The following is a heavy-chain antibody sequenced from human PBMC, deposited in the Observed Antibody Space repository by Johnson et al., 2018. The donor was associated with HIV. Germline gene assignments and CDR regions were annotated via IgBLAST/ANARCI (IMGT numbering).Heavy chain of an antibody. CDR3: ATPIVVVIANPRAFDI. V-gene: IGHV3-23*04. J-gene: IGHJ3*02. Sequence: VQLVESGGGVVQPGGSLRLSCAASGFTFSSYAMSWVRQAPGKGLEWVSAISGSGGSTYYAASVKGRFTISRDNSKNTLYLQMNSLRAEDTAVYYCATPIVVVIANPRAFDIWGQGTMVTVSS. CDR1: GFTFSSYA. CDR2: ISGSGGST. D-gene: IGHD2-21*01.